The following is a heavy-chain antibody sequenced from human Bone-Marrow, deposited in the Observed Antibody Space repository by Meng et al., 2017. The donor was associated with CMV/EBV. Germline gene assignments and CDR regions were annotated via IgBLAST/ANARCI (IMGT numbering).Heavy chain of an antibody. CDR2: SRYDGNVK. Sequence: GGSLRLSCATSGFNFIRYTMTWVRQAPGKGLQWVSYSRYDGNVKYYADAAKGRFTIFRDNSKTTLYLQMNSLQVEDTAIYYCAKSRSSGFSGGFDVWGLGAMVTVSS. D-gene: IGHD5-12*01. J-gene: IGHJ3*01. CDR3: AKSRSSGFSGGFDV. V-gene: IGHV3-30*02. CDR1: GFNFIRYT.